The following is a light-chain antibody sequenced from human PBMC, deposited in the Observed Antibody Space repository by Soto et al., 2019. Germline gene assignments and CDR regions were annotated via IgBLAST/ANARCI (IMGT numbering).Light chain of an antibody. CDR3: QQDGTPLFT. J-gene: IGKJ3*01. CDR2: GAS. V-gene: IGKV3-20*01. Sequence: IVLTQSPGTLSLSPGERATLSCGASQSVTNNFLAWYQQKPGQAPRLLIYGASSRATGVPDRFSGSGSGTDFTLTISRLEPGDFAVYYCQQDGTPLFTFGHGTKVDIK. CDR1: QSVTNNF.